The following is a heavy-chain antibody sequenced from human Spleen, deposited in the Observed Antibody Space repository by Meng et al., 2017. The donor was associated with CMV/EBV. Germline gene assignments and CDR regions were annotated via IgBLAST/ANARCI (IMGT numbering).Heavy chain of an antibody. CDR2: INPNSGGT. CDR1: GYTFTGYD. J-gene: IGHJ6*02. D-gene: IGHD2-2*01. V-gene: IGHV1-2*02. Sequence: ASVKVSCKASGYTFTGYDINWVRQATGQGLEWMGWINPNSGGTNYAQKFQGRVTMTRDTSISTAYMELSRLRSDDTAVYYCARDIVVVPAVVGMDVWGQGTTVTVSS. CDR3: ARDIVVVPAVVGMDV.